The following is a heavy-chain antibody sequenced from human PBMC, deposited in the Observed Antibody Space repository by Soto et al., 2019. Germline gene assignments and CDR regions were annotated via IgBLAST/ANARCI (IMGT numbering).Heavy chain of an antibody. CDR3: ARDGAGRGYFDY. V-gene: IGHV1-46*01. J-gene: IGHJ4*02. D-gene: IGHD3-10*01. CDR1: GYTFTSYY. Sequence: ASVKVSCKASGYTFTSYYMHWMRQAPGQGLEWMGIINPSGGSTSYAQRFQGRVTMTRDTSTSTVYMELSSLRSEDTAVYYCARDGAGRGYFDYWGQGTLVTVSS. CDR2: INPSGGST.